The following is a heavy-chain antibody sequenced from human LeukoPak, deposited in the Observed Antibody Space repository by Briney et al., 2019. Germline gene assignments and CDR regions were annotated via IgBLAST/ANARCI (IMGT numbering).Heavy chain of an antibody. CDR3: ARDQQRLVPDY. CDR1: GFTFSSYS. CDR2: ISYDGSNK. V-gene: IGHV3-30*03. D-gene: IGHD6-19*01. J-gene: IGHJ4*02. Sequence: QTGGSLRLSCAASGFTFSSYSMNWVRQAPGKGLEWVAVISYDGSNKYYADSVKGRFTISRDNSKNTLYLQMNSLRAEDTAVYYCARDQQRLVPDYWGQGTLVTVSS.